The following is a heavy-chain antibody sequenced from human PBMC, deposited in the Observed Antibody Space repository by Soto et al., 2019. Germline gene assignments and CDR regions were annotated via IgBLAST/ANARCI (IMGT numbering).Heavy chain of an antibody. J-gene: IGHJ1*01. D-gene: IGHD4-17*01. V-gene: IGHV4-34*12. Sequence: SETLSLTCAVQGGSFSGYFWTWIRQSPGKGLEWIGEIIHTGATNYNPSLRSRVTISVDTSNNQFSLRLTSMTAADTAVYYCARLHGDYRGVFQHWGQGTLVIVSS. CDR1: GGSFSGYF. CDR2: IIHTGAT. CDR3: ARLHGDYRGVFQH.